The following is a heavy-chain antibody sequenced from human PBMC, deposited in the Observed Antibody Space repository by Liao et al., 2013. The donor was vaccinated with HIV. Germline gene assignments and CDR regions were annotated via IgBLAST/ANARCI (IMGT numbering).Heavy chain of an antibody. CDR1: GGPISSFY. Sequence: QLQLQESGPGLVKPSETLSLTCTVSGGPISSFYWSWIRQPPGKGLEWIGHIYYSGSTKYNPSLKSRVTISVDMSKNQFSLKMFSVNTADTAVYYCARGEAEDYVLYYYYYMDVWGKGTTVTVSS. D-gene: IGHD4-17*01. CDR3: ARGEAEDYVLYYYYYMDV. CDR2: IYYSGST. V-gene: IGHV4-59*01. J-gene: IGHJ6*03.